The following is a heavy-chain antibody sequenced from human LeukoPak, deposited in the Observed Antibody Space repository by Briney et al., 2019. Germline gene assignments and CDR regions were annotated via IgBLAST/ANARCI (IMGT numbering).Heavy chain of an antibody. CDR3: ARGGNRFGGFYFDY. Sequence: KSSETLSLTCTVSADSLSSGGHYWAWIRQLPGKGLESTGFIHHSGRSRHNPSLKDRVAISVDTSRKQFALKLSSVTAADTAMYYCARGGNRFGGFYFDYWGQGIQVIVSS. V-gene: IGHV4-31*03. CDR1: ADSLSSGGHY. J-gene: IGHJ4*02. D-gene: IGHD3-10*01. CDR2: IHHSGRS.